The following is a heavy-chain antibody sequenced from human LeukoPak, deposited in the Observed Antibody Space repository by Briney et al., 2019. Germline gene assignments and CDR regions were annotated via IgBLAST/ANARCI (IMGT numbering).Heavy chain of an antibody. J-gene: IGHJ4*02. D-gene: IGHD5-12*01. Sequence: PGGSLRLSCAASGFTFDDYGMSWVRQAPGKGLEWVSGINWNGGSTSYADSVKGRFTISRDNAKNSLYLQMNSLRAEDTALYYCARDLGPITLSGFNYWGQGTLVTVSS. CDR1: GFTFDDYG. CDR2: INWNGGST. CDR3: ARDLGPITLSGFNY. V-gene: IGHV3-20*04.